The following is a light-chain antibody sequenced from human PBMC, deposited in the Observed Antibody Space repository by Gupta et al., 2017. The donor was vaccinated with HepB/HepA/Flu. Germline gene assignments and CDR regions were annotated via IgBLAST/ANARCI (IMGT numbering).Light chain of an antibody. V-gene: IGKV1-5*03. CDR3: QQNKIYGT. Sequence: DIQMPQSPSTLSSSVGDRVTSSCRASQNINRYLAWYQQKPGNAPKLLIHLTSEAESWVPSRFSGSASEKEFTHTTGSQQGDDFATYYGQQNKIYGTFGQGTRVEVK. CDR1: QNINRY. CDR2: LTS. J-gene: IGKJ1*01.